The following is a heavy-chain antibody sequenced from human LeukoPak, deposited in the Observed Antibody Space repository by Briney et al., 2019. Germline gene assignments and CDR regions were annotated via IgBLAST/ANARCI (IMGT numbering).Heavy chain of an antibody. CDR3: ARGVDL. CDR1: SGSLSGYY. CDR2: INYSGSP. V-gene: IGHV4-34*01. J-gene: IGHJ2*01. Sequence: SETLSLTCGVSSGSLSGYYWRWIRQPPGGGLEWIGEINYSGSPNYNPSLKSRVTISGDTSKKRFSLNLTSVTAADTGVYYCARGVDLWGRGTPVTVSS.